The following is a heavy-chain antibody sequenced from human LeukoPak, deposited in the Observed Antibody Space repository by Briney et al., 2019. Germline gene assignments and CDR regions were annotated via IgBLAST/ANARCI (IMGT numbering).Heavy chain of an antibody. D-gene: IGHD4-17*01. V-gene: IGHV3-48*02. CDR1: GFPLSSAW. J-gene: IGHJ4*02. CDR3: ARDGDGHLDY. CDR2: IRLTSNSM. Sequence: PGGSLRLSCVASGFPLSSAWMNWVRQAPGKGLEWVSSIRLTSNSMSYADSVRGRFTNSRDNARNSLFLKMNSLRDEDTAVYYCARDGDGHLDYWGQGTLVTVSS.